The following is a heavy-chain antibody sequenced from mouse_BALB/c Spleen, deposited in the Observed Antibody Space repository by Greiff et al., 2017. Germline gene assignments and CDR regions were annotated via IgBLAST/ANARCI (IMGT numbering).Heavy chain of an antibody. CDR1: GFTFSDYG. Sequence: EVQLVESGGGLVQPGGSRKLSCAASGFTFSDYGMAWVRQAPGKGPEWVAFISNLAYSIYYADTVTGRFTISRENAKNTLYLEMSSLRSEDTAMYYCARDRYGNYPYYAMDYWGQGTSVTVSA. V-gene: IGHV5-15*02. CDR2: ISNLAYSI. CDR3: ARDRYGNYPYYAMDY. D-gene: IGHD2-10*02. J-gene: IGHJ4*01.